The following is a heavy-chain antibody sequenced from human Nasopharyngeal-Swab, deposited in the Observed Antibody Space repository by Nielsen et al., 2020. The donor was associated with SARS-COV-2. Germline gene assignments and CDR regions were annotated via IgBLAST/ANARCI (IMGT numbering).Heavy chain of an antibody. D-gene: IGHD3-3*01. CDR2: ISSSSSTI. CDR1: GFTFSSYS. V-gene: IGHV3-48*04. J-gene: IGHJ6*02. CDR3: ARDDYDFWSGKASYGMDV. Sequence: GESLKISCAASGFTFSSYSMNWVRQAPGMGLEWVSYISSSSSTIYYTDSVKGRFTISRDNAKNSLYLQMNSLRAEDTAVYYCARDDYDFWSGKASYGMDVWGQGTTVTVSS.